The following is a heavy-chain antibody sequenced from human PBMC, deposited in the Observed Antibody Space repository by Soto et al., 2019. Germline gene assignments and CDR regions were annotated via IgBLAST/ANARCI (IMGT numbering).Heavy chain of an antibody. CDR1: GFTFSSYA. D-gene: IGHD2-15*01. CDR2: ISGSGGST. Sequence: GGSLTLSCAASGFTFSSYAMSWVRQAPGKGLEWVSAISGSGGSTYYADSVKGRFPITRDNSKNPLYLQMNSLRAEDTAVYYCAKDLRIDDYWGQGPLVTVSS. CDR3: AKDLRIDDY. J-gene: IGHJ4*02. V-gene: IGHV3-23*01.